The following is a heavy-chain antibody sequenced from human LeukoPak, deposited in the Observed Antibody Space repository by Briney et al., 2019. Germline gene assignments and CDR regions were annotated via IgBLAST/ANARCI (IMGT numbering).Heavy chain of an antibody. CDR3: ARAHSDIVVVPAGY. CDR2: ISGSGGST. V-gene: IGHV3-23*01. CDR1: GFTFSSYA. Sequence: GGSLRLSCAASGFTFSSYAMSWVRQAPGKGLEWVSAISGSGGSTYYADSVKGRFTISRDNSKNTLYLQMNSLRAEDTAVYYCARAHSDIVVVPAGYWGQGTLVTVSS. J-gene: IGHJ4*02. D-gene: IGHD2-2*01.